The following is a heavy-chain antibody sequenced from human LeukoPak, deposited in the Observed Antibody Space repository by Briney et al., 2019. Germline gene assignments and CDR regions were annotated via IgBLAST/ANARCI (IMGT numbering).Heavy chain of an antibody. CDR1: GGSISSSSYY. D-gene: IGHD3-22*01. CDR2: IYYSGST. V-gene: IGHV4-39*01. Sequence: PSETLSLXCTVSGGSISSSSYYWGWIRQPPGKGLEWIGSIYYSGSTYYNPSLKSRVTISVDTSKNQFSLKLSSVTAADTAVYYCARLAPYYYDSSGYPWGQGTLVTVSS. CDR3: ARLAPYYYDSSGYP. J-gene: IGHJ5*02.